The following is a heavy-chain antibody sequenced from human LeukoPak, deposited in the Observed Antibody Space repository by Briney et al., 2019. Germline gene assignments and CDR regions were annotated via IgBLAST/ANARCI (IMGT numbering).Heavy chain of an antibody. J-gene: IGHJ4*02. Sequence: GGSLRLSCAASGFTFSSYSMNWVRQAPGKGLEWVSSISSSSSYIYYADSVKGRFTISRDNAKNSLYLQMNCLRAEDTAVYYCARDIVVVGFDYWGQGTLVTVSS. CDR3: ARDIVVVGFDY. V-gene: IGHV3-21*01. CDR2: ISSSSSYI. CDR1: GFTFSSYS. D-gene: IGHD3-22*01.